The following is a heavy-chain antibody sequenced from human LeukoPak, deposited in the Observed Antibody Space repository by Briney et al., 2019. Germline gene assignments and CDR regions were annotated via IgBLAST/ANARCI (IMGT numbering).Heavy chain of an antibody. CDR2: ISSSSSTI. D-gene: IGHD3-10*02. V-gene: IGHV3-48*01. Sequence: PGGSLRLSCAASGFTFSSYSMNWVRQAPGKGLEWVSYISSSSSTIYYADSVKGRFTISRDNAKNSLYLQMNSLRAEDTAVYYCARDIGMFGELLYGHEWQPDYWGQGTLVTVSS. J-gene: IGHJ4*02. CDR1: GFTFSSYS. CDR3: ARDIGMFGELLYGHEWQPDY.